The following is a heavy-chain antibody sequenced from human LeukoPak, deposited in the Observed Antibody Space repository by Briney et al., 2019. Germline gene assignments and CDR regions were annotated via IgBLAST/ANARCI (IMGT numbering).Heavy chain of an antibody. Sequence: GGSLRLSCAASGFTFSSYGMHWVRQAPGKGLEWVAVITYDGSNKYYADSVKGRFTISRDNSKNTLYLQMNSLRAEDTAVYYCAKPDSVGWLGVVAFDIWGQGTMVTVSS. CDR3: AKPDSVGWLGVVAFDI. CDR2: ITYDGSNK. V-gene: IGHV3-30*18. CDR1: GFTFSSYG. J-gene: IGHJ3*02. D-gene: IGHD2-15*01.